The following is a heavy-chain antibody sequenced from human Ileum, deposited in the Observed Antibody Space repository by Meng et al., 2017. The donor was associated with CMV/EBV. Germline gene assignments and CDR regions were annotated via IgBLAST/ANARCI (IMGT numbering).Heavy chain of an antibody. CDR3: AREGLCSSASCYQKYYDGMDV. V-gene: IGHV1-18*04. CDR2: ISAYNGNT. CDR1: EYTFTGHY. D-gene: IGHD2-2*01. J-gene: IGHJ6*02. Sequence: ASVKVSCKASEYTFTGHYMHWVRQAPGQGLEWMGWISAYNGNTNYAQNLQGRVSVTTDTSTNTAYMELRSLRSDDTAVYYCAREGLCSSASCYQKYYDGMDVWGQGTTVTVSS.